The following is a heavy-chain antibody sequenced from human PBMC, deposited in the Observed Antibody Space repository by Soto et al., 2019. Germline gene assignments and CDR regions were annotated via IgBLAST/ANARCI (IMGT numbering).Heavy chain of an antibody. V-gene: IGHV4-39*01. D-gene: IGHD2-21*01. CDR2: IYYSGST. CDR3: ARSVVMYYYGMDV. CDR1: GGSISSSSYY. Sequence: SETLSLTCTVSGGSISSSSYYWGWIRQPPGKGLEWIGSIYYSGSTYYNPSLKSRVTISVDTSKNQFSLKLSSVTAADTAVYYCARSVVMYYYGMDVWCQGTTVTVSS. J-gene: IGHJ6*02.